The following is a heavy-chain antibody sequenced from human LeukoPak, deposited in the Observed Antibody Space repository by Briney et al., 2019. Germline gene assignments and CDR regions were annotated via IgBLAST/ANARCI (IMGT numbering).Heavy chain of an antibody. Sequence: PGGSLRLSCAASGFTFSSYSMNWVRQAPGKGLEWVLSISSSSSYIYYADSVKGRFTISRDNAKNSLYLQMNSLRAEDTAVYYCARELRRIIAVADAFDIWGQGTMVTVSS. CDR2: ISSSSSYI. V-gene: IGHV3-21*01. CDR3: ARELRRIIAVADAFDI. D-gene: IGHD6-19*01. J-gene: IGHJ3*02. CDR1: GFTFSSYS.